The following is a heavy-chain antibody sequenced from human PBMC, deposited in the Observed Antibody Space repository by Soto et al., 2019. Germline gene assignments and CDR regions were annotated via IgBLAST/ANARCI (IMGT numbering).Heavy chain of an antibody. Sequence: GDSLKISCKGSVYSFPTYWISWVREMPGKGLEWMGIVYPGDSDTRSTPALKGQFTISADKSIRTAYLQWRSLKASDTAVYYCARSSGTYPHSRYYYGLDVWGQGTTVTVSS. D-gene: IGHD1-26*01. J-gene: IGHJ6*02. CDR3: ARSSGTYPHSRYYYGLDV. CDR2: VYPGDSDT. CDR1: VYSFPTYW. V-gene: IGHV5-51*01.